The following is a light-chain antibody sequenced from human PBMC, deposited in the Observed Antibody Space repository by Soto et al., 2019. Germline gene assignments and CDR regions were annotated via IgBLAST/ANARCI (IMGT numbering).Light chain of an antibody. CDR2: YDS. V-gene: IGLV3-21*04. J-gene: IGLJ2*01. CDR1: NIGSES. Sequence: SYELTQPPSVSVAPGKTVRITCGGNNIGSESVHWYQQKPGQAPVLVIYYDSNRPSGIPERFSGSNSGNTATLTISRVEAGDEADYYCQVWDSSSDHVVFGGGTQLPVL. CDR3: QVWDSSSDHVV.